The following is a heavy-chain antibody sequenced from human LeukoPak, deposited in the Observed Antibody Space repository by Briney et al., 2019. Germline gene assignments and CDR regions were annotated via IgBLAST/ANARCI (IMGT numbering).Heavy chain of an antibody. V-gene: IGHV3-11*01. CDR2: ISSSGSTI. J-gene: IGHJ4*02. D-gene: IGHD6-13*01. CDR3: AREIAGSSSWYQHAGGER. Sequence: PGGSLRLSCAASGFTFSDYYMSWIRQAPGKGLEWVSYISSSGSTIYYADSVKGRFTISRDNAKNSLYLQMNSLRAEDTAVYYCAREIAGSSSWYQHAGGERWGQGTLVTVSS. CDR1: GFTFSDYY.